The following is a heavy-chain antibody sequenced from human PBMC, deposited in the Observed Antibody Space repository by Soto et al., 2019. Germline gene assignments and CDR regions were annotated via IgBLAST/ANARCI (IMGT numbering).Heavy chain of an antibody. V-gene: IGHV3-21*06. CDR2: ISSTTNYI. J-gene: IGHJ4*02. CDR1: GFTFTRYS. CDR3: ARESEDLTSNFDY. Sequence: SLRLSCAASGFTFTRYSMNWGRQAPGKGLEWVSSISSTTNYIYYGDSMKGRFTISRDNAKNLLYLEMNSLRAEDTAVYYCARESEDLTSNFDYWGQGTLVTVSS.